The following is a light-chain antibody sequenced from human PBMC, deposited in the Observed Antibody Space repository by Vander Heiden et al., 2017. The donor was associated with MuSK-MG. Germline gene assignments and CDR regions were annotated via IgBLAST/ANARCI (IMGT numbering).Light chain of an antibody. CDR3: SSYKSSSTRVV. CDR1: SSDVGGYNY. CDR2: AVS. Sequence: QSALTQPASVSGSPGQSITISCTGTSSDVGGYNYVSLYHHHPGQTPKLMIYAVSNRPAGVSKRFSGSKSGNTASLTISGLQAEDEADYYCSSYKSSSTRVVFGGGTKRTVL. V-gene: IGLV2-14*03. J-gene: IGLJ2*01.